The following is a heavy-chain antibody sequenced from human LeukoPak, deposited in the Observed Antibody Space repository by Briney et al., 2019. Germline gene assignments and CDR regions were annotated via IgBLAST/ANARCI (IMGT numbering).Heavy chain of an antibody. V-gene: IGHV4-59*01. CDR3: ARVGGTDYDYVWGSYRPYYFDY. J-gene: IGHJ4*02. D-gene: IGHD3-16*02. CDR2: IYYSGST. Sequence: SETLSLTCTVSGGSISSCYWSWIRQPPGKGLEWIGYIYYSGSTNYNPSLKSRVTISVDTSKNQFSLKLSSVTAADTAVYYCARVGGTDYDYVWGSYRPYYFDYWGQGTLVTVSS. CDR1: GGSISSCY.